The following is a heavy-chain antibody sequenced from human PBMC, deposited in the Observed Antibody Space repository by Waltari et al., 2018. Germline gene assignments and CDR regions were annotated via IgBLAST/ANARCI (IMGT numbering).Heavy chain of an antibody. CDR1: GYTFTSYY. CDR3: ARDGVDIVVVPAARHFFYYYMDV. D-gene: IGHD2-2*03. V-gene: IGHV1-46*01. Sequence: QVQLVQSGAEVKKPGASVKVSCKASGYTFTSYYMHWVRQAPGQGLEWMGIINPSGGSTSYAQKFQGRVTMTRDTSTSTVYMELSSLRSEDTAVYYCARDGVDIVVVPAARHFFYYYMDVWGKGTTVTISS. CDR2: INPSGGST. J-gene: IGHJ6*03.